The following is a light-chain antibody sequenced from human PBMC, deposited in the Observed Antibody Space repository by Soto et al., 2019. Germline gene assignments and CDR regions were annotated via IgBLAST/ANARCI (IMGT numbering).Light chain of an antibody. J-gene: IGKJ2*01. CDR3: QQRSSWPPYT. Sequence: EIVLTKSPATLSLSPGERATLSCRASQSVSSYLAWYQQKPGQAPRLLIYDASNRATGIPARFSGSGSGTDFTLTISSLEPEDFAVYYCQQRSSWPPYTFGQGTKLEIK. CDR1: QSVSSY. CDR2: DAS. V-gene: IGKV3-11*01.